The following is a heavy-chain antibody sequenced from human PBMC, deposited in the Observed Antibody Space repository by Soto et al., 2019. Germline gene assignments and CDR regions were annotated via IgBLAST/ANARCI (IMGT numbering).Heavy chain of an antibody. V-gene: IGHV3-15*07. J-gene: IGHJ4*01. CDR2: IKSKTDGDTT. CDR1: GFSVSSAW. Sequence: EVQLVESGGGLVEPGGSLRLSCAASGFSVSSAWINWVRQTPGRGLEWVGGIKSKTDGDTTDFAARVKGRFAISRDHSGYMMSMQMNSLKTEDTCVYYCTTDSLFTQILVRFNFWGLGTLVTVSS. CDR3: TTDSLFTQILVRFNF. D-gene: IGHD3-3*01.